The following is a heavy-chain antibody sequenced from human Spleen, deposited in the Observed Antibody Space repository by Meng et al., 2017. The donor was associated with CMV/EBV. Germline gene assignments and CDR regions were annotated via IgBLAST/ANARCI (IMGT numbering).Heavy chain of an antibody. CDR3: ARDSSPTITIFGGTYYGMDV. J-gene: IGHJ6*02. CDR1: GFTVNTNY. Sequence: GGSLRLSCAASGFTVNTNYMSWVRQAPGKGLEWVSVIYSGGRTYYADSAKGRFTISRDNSENTLSLQMNSLRPEDTALYYCARDSSPTITIFGGTYYGMDVWGQGTTVTVSS. CDR2: IYSGGRT. D-gene: IGHD3-3*01. V-gene: IGHV3-53*01.